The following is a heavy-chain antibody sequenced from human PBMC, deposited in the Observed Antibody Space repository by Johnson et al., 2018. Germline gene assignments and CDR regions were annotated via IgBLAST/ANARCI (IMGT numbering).Heavy chain of an antibody. D-gene: IGHD5-18*01. J-gene: IGHJ3*01. CDR3: PKFPLAGDPSMVPDAFDV. CDR2: ISYDGSNK. V-gene: IGHV3-30*18. Sequence: QVQLVESGGGVVQPGRSLRVSCAASGFTFSNFAMHWVRQAPGKGLEWVAVISYDGSNKYYAASVKCRFNISRDNSKNTLYLRMNSLRAEDTAVYYCPKFPLAGDPSMVPDAFDVWGKGTRVTVSS. CDR1: GFTFSNFA.